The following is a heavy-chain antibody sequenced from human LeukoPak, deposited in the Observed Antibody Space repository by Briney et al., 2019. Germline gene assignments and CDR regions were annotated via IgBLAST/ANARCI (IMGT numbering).Heavy chain of an antibody. CDR3: ASSSGRYSYGYKPQTLDY. D-gene: IGHD5-18*01. CDR1: GGSFSGYY. V-gene: IGHV4-34*01. J-gene: IGHJ4*02. CDR2: INHSGGT. Sequence: SETLSLTCAVYGGSFSGYYWSWIRQPPGKGLEWIGEINHSGGTNYNPSLKSRVTISVDTSKNQFSLKLSSVTAADTAVYYCASSSGRYSYGYKPQTLDYWGQGTLVIVSS.